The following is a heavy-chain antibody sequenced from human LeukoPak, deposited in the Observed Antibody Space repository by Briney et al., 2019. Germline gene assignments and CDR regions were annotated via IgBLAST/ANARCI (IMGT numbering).Heavy chain of an antibody. V-gene: IGHV1-8*03. J-gene: IGHJ3*02. CDR3: ARADYEGNNWRDDAFDI. CDR2: MNPKSGSA. Sequence: ASVKVSCKASGYTFTSFDINWVRQATGQRLEWMGWMNPKSGSAGYARNFQGRVTFTRDTSISTAYMELSSLTSEDTAVYYCARADYEGNNWRDDAFDIWGQGTMVTVSS. CDR1: GYTFTSFD. D-gene: IGHD1-1*01.